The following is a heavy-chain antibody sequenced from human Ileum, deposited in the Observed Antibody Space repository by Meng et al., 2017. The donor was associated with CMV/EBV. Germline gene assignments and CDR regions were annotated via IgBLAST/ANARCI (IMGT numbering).Heavy chain of an antibody. Sequence: SCAASGFTFSSHEMNWVRQTPGKGLEWVSYISSSGGHIYYADSVKGRFTISRDNAKNSLYLQMTSLRAEDTAVYYCARGWTELWDHYFEDWGQGTLVTVSS. D-gene: IGHD5-18*01. V-gene: IGHV3-48*03. J-gene: IGHJ4*02. CDR2: ISSSGGHI. CDR3: ARGWTELWDHYFED. CDR1: GFTFSSHE.